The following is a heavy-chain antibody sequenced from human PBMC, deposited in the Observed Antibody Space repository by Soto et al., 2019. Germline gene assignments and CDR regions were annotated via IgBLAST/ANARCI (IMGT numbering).Heavy chain of an antibody. CDR3: AKLKDSSGSYYYYGMDV. Sequence: WGSLSLSCAASGFTFSSYAMSWVRQAPGKGLEWVSAISGSGGSTYYADSVKGRFTISRDNSKNTLYLQMNSLRAEDTAVYYCAKLKDSSGSYYYYGMDVWGQGTTVTVSS. J-gene: IGHJ6*02. CDR1: GFTFSSYA. V-gene: IGHV3-23*01. CDR2: ISGSGGST. D-gene: IGHD3-22*01.